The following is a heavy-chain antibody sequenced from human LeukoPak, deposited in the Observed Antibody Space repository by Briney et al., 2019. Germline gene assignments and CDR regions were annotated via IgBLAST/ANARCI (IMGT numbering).Heavy chain of an antibody. CDR1: GGSFSGYY. Sequence: SETLSLTCAVYGGSFSGYYWSWIRQPPGKGLEWIGEINHSGSTNYNPSLKSRVTISVDTSKNQFSLKLSSVTAADTAVYYCARAPLRISGSYYWCQGTLVTVSS. D-gene: IGHD1-26*01. V-gene: IGHV4-34*01. CDR3: ARAPLRISGSYY. J-gene: IGHJ4*02. CDR2: INHSGST.